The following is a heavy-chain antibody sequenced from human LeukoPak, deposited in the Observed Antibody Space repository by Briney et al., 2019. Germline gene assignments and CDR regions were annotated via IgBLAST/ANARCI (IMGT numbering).Heavy chain of an antibody. CDR1: GGSISSYY. D-gene: IGHD2-2*01. Sequence: SETLSLTCTVSGGSISSYYWSWIRLPPGKGLEWIGYIYTSGSTNYNPSLKSRVTISVDTSKNQFSLKLSSVTAADTAVYYCARRRYCSSTSCSYYMDVWGKGTTVTVSS. J-gene: IGHJ6*03. CDR2: IYTSGST. V-gene: IGHV4-4*09. CDR3: ARRRYCSSTSCSYYMDV.